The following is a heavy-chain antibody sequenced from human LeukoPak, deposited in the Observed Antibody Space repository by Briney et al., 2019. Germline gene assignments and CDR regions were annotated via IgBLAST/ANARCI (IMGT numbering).Heavy chain of an antibody. CDR1: GYSISSGYY. D-gene: IGHD3-22*01. CDR3: ARDYYDSSGYYLADAFDI. Sequence: SETLSLTCTVSGYSISSGYYWGWIRQPPGKGLEWIGSIYHSGSTYYNPSLKSRVTISVDTSKNQFSLKLSSVTAADTAVYYCARDYYDSSGYYLADAFDIWGQGTMVTVSS. V-gene: IGHV4-38-2*02. J-gene: IGHJ3*02. CDR2: IYHSGST.